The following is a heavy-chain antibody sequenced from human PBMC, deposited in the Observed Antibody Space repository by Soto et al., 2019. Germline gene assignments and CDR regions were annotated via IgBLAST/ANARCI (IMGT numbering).Heavy chain of an antibody. J-gene: IGHJ4*02. Sequence: PSETLSLTCTVSGGSISSGGYYWSWIRQHPGKGLEWIGYIYYSGSTYYNPSLKSRVTISVDTSKNQFSLKLSSVTAADTALYYCAKDRPRRTSGYFFDYWGQGTPVTVSS. CDR2: IYYSGST. CDR1: GGSISSGGYY. CDR3: AKDRPRRTSGYFFDY. V-gene: IGHV4-31*03. D-gene: IGHD1-1*01.